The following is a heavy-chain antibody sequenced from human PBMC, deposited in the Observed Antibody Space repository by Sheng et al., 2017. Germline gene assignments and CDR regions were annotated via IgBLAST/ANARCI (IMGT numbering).Heavy chain of an antibody. Sequence: EVQLVESGGGLVQPGGSLRLSCAVSGFSVSSSYMSWVRQAPGKGLEWVSLIYSGGDTYYADSVKGRFTISRHSSTSTLYLQINGLRNEDTAVYYCARDSSGYWPYYYYMDVWGIGTTVTVSS. J-gene: IGHJ6*03. V-gene: IGHV3-53*04. D-gene: IGHD3-22*01. CDR1: GFSVSSSY. CDR3: ARDSSGYWPYYYYMDV. CDR2: IYSGGDT.